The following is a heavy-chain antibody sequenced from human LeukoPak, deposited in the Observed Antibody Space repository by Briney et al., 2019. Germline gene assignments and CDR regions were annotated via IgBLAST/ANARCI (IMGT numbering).Heavy chain of an antibody. CDR2: FDPEDGET. J-gene: IGHJ6*03. Sequence: ASVKVSCKVSGYTLTELSMHWVRQAPGKGLEWMGGFDPEDGETIYAQKFQGRVTMTEDTSTDTAYMELSSLRSEDTAVYYCATAPPTSGIHYDFSSGLGLSYYYYMDVWGKGTTVTVSS. CDR1: GYTLTELS. CDR3: ATAPPTSGIHYDFSSGLGLSYYYYMDV. V-gene: IGHV1-24*01. D-gene: IGHD3-3*01.